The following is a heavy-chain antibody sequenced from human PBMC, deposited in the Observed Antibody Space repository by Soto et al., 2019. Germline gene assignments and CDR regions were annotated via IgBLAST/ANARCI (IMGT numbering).Heavy chain of an antibody. CDR1: GGSISGSSYY. CDR2: IYYSGST. Sequence: QLQLQESGPGLVKPSETLSLTCTVSGGSISGSSYYWGWIRQPPGKGLEWIGSIYYSGSTYYNPSLKSRVTISVDTSKNQFSLKLSSVTAADTAVYYCARHEMATIRSIDWFDPWGQGTLVTVSS. V-gene: IGHV4-39*01. J-gene: IGHJ5*02. CDR3: ARHEMATIRSIDWFDP. D-gene: IGHD5-12*01.